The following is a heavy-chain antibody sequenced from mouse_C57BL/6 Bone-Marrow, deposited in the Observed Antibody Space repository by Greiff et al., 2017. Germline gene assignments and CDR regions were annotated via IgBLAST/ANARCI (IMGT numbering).Heavy chain of an antibody. CDR2: ISSGSSTI. CDR1: GFTFSDYG. J-gene: IGHJ1*03. Sequence: EVKVVESGGGLVKPGGSLKLSCAASGFTFSDYGMHWVRQAPEKGLEWVAYISSGSSTIYYADTVKGRFTISRDNAKNSLSLQMTSLRSEDTAMYYCARMGYGSTQSDVWGTGTTVTVSS. D-gene: IGHD1-1*01. CDR3: ARMGYGSTQSDV. V-gene: IGHV5-17*01.